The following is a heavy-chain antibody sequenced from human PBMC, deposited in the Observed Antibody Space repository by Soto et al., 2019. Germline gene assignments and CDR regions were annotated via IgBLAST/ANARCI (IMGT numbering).Heavy chain of an antibody. D-gene: IGHD6-19*01. CDR3: AKRDQQC. Sequence: GGSLRLSCAASGFTVSNYAINWVRQAPGKGLEWVSSINDSGGGTYYADSVKGRFTISRDNSNNTPYLQMNSLRVEDTAVYYCAKRDQQCWGQGTLVTVSS. J-gene: IGHJ4*02. V-gene: IGHV3-23*01. CDR2: INDSGGGT. CDR1: GFTVSNYA.